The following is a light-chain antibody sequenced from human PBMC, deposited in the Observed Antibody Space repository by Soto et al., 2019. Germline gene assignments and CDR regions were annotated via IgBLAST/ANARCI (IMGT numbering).Light chain of an antibody. CDR3: QQSYSTPPVT. V-gene: IGKV1-39*01. CDR2: AAS. Sequence: DIQMTQSPSSLSASVGDRVTITCRASQSISSYLNWYQQKPGKAPKLLIYAASNLQSGVPSRFSGSGSGTDFTLTISSPQPEDFATYYCQQSYSTPPVTFGQGTRLEIK. J-gene: IGKJ5*01. CDR1: QSISSY.